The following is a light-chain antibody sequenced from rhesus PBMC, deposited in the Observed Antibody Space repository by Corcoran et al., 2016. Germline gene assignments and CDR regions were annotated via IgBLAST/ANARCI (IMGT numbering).Light chain of an antibody. J-gene: IGKJ4*01. CDR3: QQRSSYPLT. CDR1: QGISSY. V-gene: IGKV1-38*01. CDR2: DAF. Sequence: DIQLTQSPSSLSASVGDRVTISCRASQGISSYVAWYPQKPGKAPKLLIADAFNLQSGVPSRFSGSGAGTDFTLTISSLQPEDFAVYYCQQRSSYPLTFGGGTKVEIK.